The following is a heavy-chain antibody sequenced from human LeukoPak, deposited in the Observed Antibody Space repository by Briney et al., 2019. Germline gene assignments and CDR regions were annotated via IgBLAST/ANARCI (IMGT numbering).Heavy chain of an antibody. CDR3: ARDFGGDYDAFDI. CDR2: VWYDGGNR. D-gene: IGHD2-21*02. CDR1: GFTLRSYG. V-gene: IGHV3-33*01. Sequence: GGSLGLSCVASGFTLRSYGMRWVRQAPGRGLEWVAVVWYDGGNRYYVDSVKGRFTISRDNSKNTLYLQMNSLRAEDTAVYYCARDFGGDYDAFDIWGQGTVVTVSS. J-gene: IGHJ3*02.